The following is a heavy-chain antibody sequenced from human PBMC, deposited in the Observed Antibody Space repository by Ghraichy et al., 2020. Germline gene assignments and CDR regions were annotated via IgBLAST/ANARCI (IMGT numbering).Heavy chain of an antibody. CDR2: ISSSSSYI. D-gene: IGHD6-6*01. CDR3: ARDGEYSSSSGLDYYYGMDV. J-gene: IGHJ6*02. Sequence: GGSLRLSCAASGFTFSSYSMNWVRQAPGKGLEWVSSISSSSSYIYYADSVKGRFTISRDNAKNSLYLQMNSLRAEDTAVYYCARDGEYSSSSGLDYYYGMDVWGQGTTVTVSS. V-gene: IGHV3-21*01. CDR1: GFTFSSYS.